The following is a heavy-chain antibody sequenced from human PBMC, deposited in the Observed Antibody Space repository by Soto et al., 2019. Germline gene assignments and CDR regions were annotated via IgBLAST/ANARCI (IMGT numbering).Heavy chain of an antibody. CDR1: GDYIHVGGYY. CDR2: IYYTGKT. D-gene: IGHD2-2*01. Sequence: SSETLSLTCSVSGDYIHVGGYYWTWIRQRPGKGLEWMGYIYYTGKTYYNPSLESRLTMSVDRSKNQFSPRLTSVTAADTAVYFCGRDLTSNANCIDPWGQGTLVTVAS. J-gene: IGHJ5*02. V-gene: IGHV4-30-4*01. CDR3: GRDLTSNANCIDP.